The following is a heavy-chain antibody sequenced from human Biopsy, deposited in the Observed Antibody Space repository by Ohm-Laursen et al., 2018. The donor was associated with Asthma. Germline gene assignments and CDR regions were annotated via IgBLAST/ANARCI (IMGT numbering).Heavy chain of an antibody. J-gene: IGHJ6*02. CDR1: GFTLTSYA. V-gene: IGHV3-30*03. Sequence: SLRLSCSASGFTLTSYALHWVRQAPGKGLEWVAVISYDGSTKYSADSVKGRFIVSRDISKNILSLQMNSLRPEDTAVYYCARDVVWFREVGGMDVWGQGTTVTFSS. D-gene: IGHD3-10*01. CDR3: ARDVVWFREVGGMDV. CDR2: ISYDGSTK.